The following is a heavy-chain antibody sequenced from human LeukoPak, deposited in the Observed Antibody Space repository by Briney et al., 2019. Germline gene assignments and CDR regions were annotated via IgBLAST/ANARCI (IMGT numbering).Heavy chain of an antibody. CDR3: AKDVDYGDYVVY. CDR1: EFTFSSYS. J-gene: IGHJ4*02. CDR2: ISSSSSYI. V-gene: IGHV3-21*04. D-gene: IGHD4-17*01. Sequence: PGGSLRLSCAASEFTFSSYSMNWVRQAPGKGLEWLSSISSSSSYIYYADSVKGRFTISRDNAKNSLYLQMNSLRAEDTAIYYCAKDVDYGDYVVYWGQGTLVTVSS.